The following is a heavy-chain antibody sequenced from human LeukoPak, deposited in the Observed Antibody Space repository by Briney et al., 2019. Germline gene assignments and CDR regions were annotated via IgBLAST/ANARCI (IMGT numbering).Heavy chain of an antibody. CDR3: ARDEDSGAFWVFY. V-gene: IGHV3-33*01. D-gene: IGHD2-15*01. Sequence: HPGGSLRLSCAASGFTFSSYGMHWVRQAPGKGLEWVAVIWYDGSNKYYADSVKGRFTISRDNSKNTLYLQMNSLRAEDTAVYYCARDEDSGAFWVFYWGQGTLVTVSS. J-gene: IGHJ4*02. CDR1: GFTFSSYG. CDR2: IWYDGSNK.